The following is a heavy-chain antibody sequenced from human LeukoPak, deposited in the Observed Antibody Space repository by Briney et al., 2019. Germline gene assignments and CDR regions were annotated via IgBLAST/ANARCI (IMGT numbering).Heavy chain of an antibody. CDR3: ARCIAGRPDYYYYGMDV. Sequence: GGPLRLSCAASGFTFSDYYMSWLRQAPGKGLEWLSFITTSGMTIYYADSVKGRFTISRDNANNSLYLQMNTLRAEDTAVYYCARCIAGRPDYYYYGMDVWGQGTTVTVSS. CDR1: GFTFSDYY. CDR2: ITTSGMTI. J-gene: IGHJ6*02. D-gene: IGHD6-6*01. V-gene: IGHV3-11*01.